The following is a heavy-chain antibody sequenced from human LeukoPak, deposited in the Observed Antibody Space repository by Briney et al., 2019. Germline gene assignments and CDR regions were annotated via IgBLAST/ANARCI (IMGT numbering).Heavy chain of an antibody. Sequence: ASVIVSCKASGYSFTSYDINWGRQATGQGPEWIGWMNPSSGNTGYAQRFQGRVTMTRDTSTSTAYLELSSLTSDDTAVYYYAAHTYYYSSGSFGHWGQGTLVTVSS. CDR3: AAHTYYYSSGSFGH. V-gene: IGHV1-8*01. CDR2: MNPSSGNT. J-gene: IGHJ4*02. D-gene: IGHD3-10*01. CDR1: GYSFTSYD.